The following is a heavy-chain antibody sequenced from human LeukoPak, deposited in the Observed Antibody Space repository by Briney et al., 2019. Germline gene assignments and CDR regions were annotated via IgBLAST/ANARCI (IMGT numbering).Heavy chain of an antibody. D-gene: IGHD1/OR15-1a*01. V-gene: IGHV3-23*01. CDR3: ARRTALEQYFHY. CDR2: ITGGGGNT. J-gene: IGHJ4*02. Sequence: WDRQAPGKGLDWVSVITGGGGNTYYADSVKGRFTISRENSNNTRYLQMNSMRTDDATVYYCARRTALEQYFHYWGQGTLVNVSS.